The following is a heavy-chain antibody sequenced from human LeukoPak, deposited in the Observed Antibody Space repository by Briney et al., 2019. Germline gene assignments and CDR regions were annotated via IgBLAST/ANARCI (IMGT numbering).Heavy chain of an antibody. Sequence: PGGSLRLSCAASGFTFSSYAMSWVRQAPGKGLEWVSAISGSGGSTYYADSVKGRFTISRDNSKNTLYLQMNSLRAEDTAVYYCARYCSGGSCYSGGFDYWGQGTLVTVSS. CDR3: ARYCSGGSCYSGGFDY. J-gene: IGHJ4*02. CDR2: ISGSGGST. D-gene: IGHD2-15*01. V-gene: IGHV3-23*01. CDR1: GFTFSSYA.